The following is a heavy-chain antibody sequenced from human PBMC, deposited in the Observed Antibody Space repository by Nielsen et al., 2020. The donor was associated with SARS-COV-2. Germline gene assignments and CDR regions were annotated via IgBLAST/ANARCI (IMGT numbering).Heavy chain of an antibody. CDR2: ISYDGSNK. J-gene: IGHJ6*02. D-gene: IGHD3-10*01. Sequence: VRQMPGKGLEWVAVISYDGSNKYYADSVKGRFTISRDNSKNSLYLQMNSLRAEDTAVYYCARDRITMVRGVRHYGMDVWGQGTTVTVSS. V-gene: IGHV3-30-3*01. CDR3: ARDRITMVRGVRHYGMDV.